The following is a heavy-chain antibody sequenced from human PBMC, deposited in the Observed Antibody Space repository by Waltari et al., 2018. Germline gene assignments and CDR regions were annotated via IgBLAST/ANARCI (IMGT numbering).Heavy chain of an antibody. V-gene: IGHV4-34*01. CDR2: INHSEST. D-gene: IGHD3-3*01. CDR1: GGSFSGYY. Sequence: QVQLQQWGAGLLKPSETLSLTCAVYGGSFSGYYWSWLRQPPGKGLGWIGEINHSESTNYNPSLKSRVTISVDTSKTQFSLKLSSVTAADTAVYYCARLWGTGTRFELVHYYYYMDVWGKGTTVTVSS. CDR3: ARLWGTGTRFELVHYYYYMDV. J-gene: IGHJ6*03.